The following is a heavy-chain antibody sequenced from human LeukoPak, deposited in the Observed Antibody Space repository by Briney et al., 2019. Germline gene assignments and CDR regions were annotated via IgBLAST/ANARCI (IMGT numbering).Heavy chain of an antibody. CDR2: IWYDGSNK. V-gene: IGHV3-33*06. J-gene: IGHJ6*03. CDR1: GFTFSSYG. Sequence: GGSLRLSCAASGFTFSSYGMHWVRQAPGKGLEWVAVIWYDGSNKYYADSVKGRFTISRDNSKNTLYLQMNSLRAEDTAVYYCAKANGDIAARIYYYYMDVWGKGTTVTVSS. D-gene: IGHD6-6*01. CDR3: AKANGDIAARIYYYYMDV.